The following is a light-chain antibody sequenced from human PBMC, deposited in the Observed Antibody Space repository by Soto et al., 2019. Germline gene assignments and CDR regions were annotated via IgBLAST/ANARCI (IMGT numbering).Light chain of an antibody. V-gene: IGKV1-5*01. CDR3: QLYKRNTWS. J-gene: IGKJ1*01. CDR2: GAS. Sequence: DIQMTQSPSTLSASVGGRVTITCRASQSVGTWVAWYQQKSGKAPKLLIYGASNLESGVPARCSGSGSGREFPLTITTLQPADCATYFCQLYKRNTWSFGPGTKVDLK. CDR1: QSVGTW.